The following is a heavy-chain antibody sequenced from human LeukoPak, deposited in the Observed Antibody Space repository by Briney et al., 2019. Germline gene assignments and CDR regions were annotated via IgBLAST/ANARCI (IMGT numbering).Heavy chain of an antibody. CDR1: GGTFSSYA. D-gene: IGHD5-24*01. CDR2: IIPIFGTA. CDR3: ARTRRDGYNYEVDYFDY. V-gene: IGHV1-69*06. J-gene: IGHJ4*02. Sequence: ASVKVSCKASGGTFSSYAISWVRQAPGQGLEWMGGIIPIFGTANYAQKFQGRVTITADKSTSTAYMELRSLRSDDTAVYYCARTRRDGYNYEVDYFDYWGQGTLVTVSS.